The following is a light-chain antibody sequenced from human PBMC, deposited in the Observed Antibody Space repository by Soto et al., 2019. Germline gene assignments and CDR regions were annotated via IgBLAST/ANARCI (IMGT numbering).Light chain of an antibody. V-gene: IGKV3-20*01. Sequence: SPSTXSLTINEKAPRSCRDSQSVRNYLAWYKQKPGKXPXXXIYGAYNRATGIPDSFSGSGYGTDFTPTTIRLENDDCAVYYCQQYGLSGTFGQGTQVDI. CDR3: QQYGLSGT. J-gene: IGKJ1*01. CDR2: GAY. CDR1: QSVRNY.